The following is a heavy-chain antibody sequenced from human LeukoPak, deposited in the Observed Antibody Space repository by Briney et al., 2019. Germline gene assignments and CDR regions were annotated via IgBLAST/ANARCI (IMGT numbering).Heavy chain of an antibody. CDR2: IYYSRST. CDR1: GGSISSGGDY. CDR3: ARAVRASGCHDY. D-gene: IGHD6-19*01. Sequence: MASQTLSLACTVSGGSISSGGDYWSWIRQHRGNGLEWIGYIYYSRSTYYNPSLKSRLAISVDTSKNQFSLKLSSVTAADTAVYYCARAVRASGCHDYWGQGTLVTVSS. J-gene: IGHJ4*02. V-gene: IGHV4-31*03.